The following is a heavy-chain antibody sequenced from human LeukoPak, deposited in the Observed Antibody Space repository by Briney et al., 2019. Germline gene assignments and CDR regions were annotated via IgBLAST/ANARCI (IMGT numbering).Heavy chain of an antibody. CDR2: IKQDGSET. Sequence: GGSLSLSCAASGFSFSGYWMTWVRQAPGKGLEWVANIKQDGSETPYVTSVRGRFTISRDNAKNSLYLQINNLRVEDTAVYFCAREEVKSFDNWGQGTLVTVSS. CDR3: AREEVKSFDN. J-gene: IGHJ4*02. V-gene: IGHV3-7*03. CDR1: GFSFSGYW.